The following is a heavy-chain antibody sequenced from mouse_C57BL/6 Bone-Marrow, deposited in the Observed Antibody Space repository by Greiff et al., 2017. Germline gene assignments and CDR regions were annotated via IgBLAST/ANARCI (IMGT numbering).Heavy chain of an antibody. J-gene: IGHJ3*01. CDR1: GYAFTNYL. CDR3: ARSKNWDSWFAY. CDR2: INPGSGGT. D-gene: IGHD4-1*01. Sequence: VQLQQSGAELVRPGTSVKVSCKASGYAFTNYLIAWVKQRPGQGLEWIGVINPGSGGTNYNEKFKGKATLTADKSSSTAYMQLSSLTSEDSAVYFFARSKNWDSWFAYGGQGTLVTVSA. V-gene: IGHV1-54*01.